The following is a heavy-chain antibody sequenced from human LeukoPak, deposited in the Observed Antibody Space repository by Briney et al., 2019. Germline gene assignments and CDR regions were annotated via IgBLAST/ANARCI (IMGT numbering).Heavy chain of an antibody. V-gene: IGHV4-34*01. D-gene: IGHD6-6*01. CDR2: INHSGST. CDR3: ARVHRIAARSRYYFDY. CDR1: GGSFSGYY. J-gene: IGHJ4*02. Sequence: SETLSLTCAVYGGSFSGYYWSWIRQPPGKGLEWIGEINHSGSTNYNPSLKSRVTISVDTSKTQFSLKLSSVTAADTAVYYCARVHRIAARSRYYFDYWGQGTLVTVSS.